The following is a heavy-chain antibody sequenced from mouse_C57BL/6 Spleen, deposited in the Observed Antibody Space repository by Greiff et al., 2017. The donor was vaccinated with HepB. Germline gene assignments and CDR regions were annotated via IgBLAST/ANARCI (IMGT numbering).Heavy chain of an antibody. CDR3: TVTTFYGSSHYWYFDV. CDR2: IDPEDGDT. J-gene: IGHJ1*03. Sequence: EVKLQESGAELVRPGASVKLSCTASGFNIKDYYMHWVKQRPEQGLEWIGRIDPEDGDTEYAPKFQGKATMTADTSSNTAYLQLSSLTSEDTAVYYCTVTTFYGSSHYWYFDVWGTGTTVTVSS. CDR1: GFNIKDYY. V-gene: IGHV14-1*01. D-gene: IGHD1-1*01.